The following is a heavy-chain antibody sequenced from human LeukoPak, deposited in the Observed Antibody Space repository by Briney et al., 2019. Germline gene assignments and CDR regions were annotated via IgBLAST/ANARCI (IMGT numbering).Heavy chain of an antibody. Sequence: GGSLRLSCATSGFTFNNYNMNWVRQAPGRALEWVSSITSSGTYIFYADSVKGRFTISRDNAKNSLYLQMNSLRAEDTAVYYCAREGVSYYDSSGYLPYWGQGTLVTVSS. CDR2: ITSSGTYI. D-gene: IGHD3-22*01. CDR3: AREGVSYYDSSGYLPY. CDR1: GFTFNNYN. J-gene: IGHJ4*02. V-gene: IGHV3-21*01.